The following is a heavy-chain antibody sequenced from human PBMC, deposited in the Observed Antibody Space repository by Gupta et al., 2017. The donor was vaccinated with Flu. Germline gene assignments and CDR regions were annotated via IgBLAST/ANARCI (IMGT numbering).Heavy chain of an antibody. CDR1: GFTFTSYY. CDR2: IKEDGTEK. D-gene: IGHD1-20*01. V-gene: IGHV3-7*01. CDR3: ARDSWKENNWNLFWGY. Sequence: EVQLVESGGGLVQPGGSLRLSCAASGFTFTSYYMSWVRQAPGKGLEWVANIKEDGTEKKYVDSVKGRFTISRDNAKRSLYLEMNSLRAEDTAVYYCARDSWKENNWNLFWGYWGQGTLVTVSS. J-gene: IGHJ4*02.